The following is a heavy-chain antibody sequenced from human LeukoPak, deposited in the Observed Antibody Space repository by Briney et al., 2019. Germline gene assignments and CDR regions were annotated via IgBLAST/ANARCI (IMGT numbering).Heavy chain of an antibody. CDR2: ISGSGGST. CDR1: GFTFSSYG. CDR3: AKDPGWTWWTSDGDY. Sequence: AGGSLRLSCAASGFTFSSYGMSWVRQAPGKGLEWVSAISGSGGSTYYADSVKGRFTISRDNSKNTLYLQMNSLRAEDTAVYYCAKDPGWTWWTSDGDYWGQGTLVTVSS. J-gene: IGHJ4*02. V-gene: IGHV3-23*01. D-gene: IGHD2-15*01.